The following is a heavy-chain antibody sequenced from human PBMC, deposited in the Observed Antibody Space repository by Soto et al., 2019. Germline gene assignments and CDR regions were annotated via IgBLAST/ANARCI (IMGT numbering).Heavy chain of an antibody. CDR3: ARASRNNWNDAWFDP. CDR2: IYYSGST. V-gene: IGHV4-31*03. D-gene: IGHD1-20*01. J-gene: IGHJ5*02. CDR1: GGSISSDGYY. Sequence: QVQLQESGPGLVKPSQTLSLTCTVSGGSISSDGYYWSWIRQHPGKGLEWIGYIYYSGSTYYNPSLKSRVTISVDTSKNQFSLKLSSVTAADTAVYYCARASRNNWNDAWFDPWGQGTLVTVSS.